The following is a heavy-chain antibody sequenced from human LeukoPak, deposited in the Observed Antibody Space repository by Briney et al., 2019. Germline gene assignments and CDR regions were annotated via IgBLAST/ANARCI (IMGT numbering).Heavy chain of an antibody. CDR2: ISVDGSDNDGSDK. Sequence: PGGSLRLSCAASGFTFSTYAMHWVRQRPGKGLEWVAVISVDGSDNDGSDKYYADSVKGRFTISRDNSKNTLYLRMNDLRVEDTAVYYCARALYDGSGYPSAPPFLWGRGTLVTVSS. CDR3: ARALYDGSGYPSAPPFL. J-gene: IGHJ4*02. CDR1: GFTFSTYA. D-gene: IGHD3-22*01. V-gene: IGHV3-30*04.